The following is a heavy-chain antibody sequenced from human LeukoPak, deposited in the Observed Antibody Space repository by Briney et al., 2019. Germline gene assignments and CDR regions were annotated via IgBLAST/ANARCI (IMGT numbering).Heavy chain of an antibody. CDR3: ARDQAMVRGVSDY. Sequence: PGGSLRLSCAASGFTFSRYWMNWVRQAPGKGLEWVASINQDESAKFYVDSVKGRFTISRDNAKNSLYLQMNSLRAEDTAVYYCARDQAMVRGVSDYWGQGTLVTVSS. V-gene: IGHV3-7*03. D-gene: IGHD3-10*01. CDR2: INQDESAK. J-gene: IGHJ4*02. CDR1: GFTFSRYW.